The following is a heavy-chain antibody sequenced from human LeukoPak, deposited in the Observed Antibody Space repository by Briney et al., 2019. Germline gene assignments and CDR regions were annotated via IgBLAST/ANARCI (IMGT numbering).Heavy chain of an antibody. D-gene: IGHD4-17*01. CDR2: INPNSGGT. J-gene: IGHJ6*02. CDR3: ATSTVTTESYGMDV. Sequence: ASVKVSCKASGYTFTGYYMHWVRQAPGQGLEWMGWINPNSGGTNYAQKFQGWVTMTRDTSISTAYMELSRLGSDDTAVYYCATSTVTTESYGMDVWGQGTTVTVSS. V-gene: IGHV1-2*04. CDR1: GYTFTGYY.